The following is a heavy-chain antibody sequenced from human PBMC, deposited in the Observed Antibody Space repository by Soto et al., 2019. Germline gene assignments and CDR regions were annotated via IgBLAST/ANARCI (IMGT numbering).Heavy chain of an antibody. D-gene: IGHD6-13*01. V-gene: IGHV3-30*18. Sequence: GGSLRLSCAASGFTFSSYGMHWVRQAPGKGLEWVAVISYDGSNKYYADSVKGRFTISRDNSKYTLYLQMNSLRAEDTAVYYCAKDQSSSWYHYFDYWGQGTLVTVSS. CDR2: ISYDGSNK. CDR1: GFTFSSYG. CDR3: AKDQSSSWYHYFDY. J-gene: IGHJ4*02.